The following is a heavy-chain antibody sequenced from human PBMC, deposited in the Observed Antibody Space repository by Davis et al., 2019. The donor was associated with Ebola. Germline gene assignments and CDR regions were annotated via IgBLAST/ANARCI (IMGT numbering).Heavy chain of an antibody. CDR1: GGSISSSSYY. Sequence: MPSETLSLTCTVSGGSISSSSYYWGWIRQPPGKGLEWIGSIYYSGSTKYNPSLKSRVTISVDTSKNQFSLKLSSVTAADTAVYYCAREHDYGGRNYGMDVWGKGTTVTVSS. CDR2: IYYSGST. J-gene: IGHJ6*04. V-gene: IGHV4-39*07. CDR3: AREHDYGGRNYGMDV. D-gene: IGHD4-23*01.